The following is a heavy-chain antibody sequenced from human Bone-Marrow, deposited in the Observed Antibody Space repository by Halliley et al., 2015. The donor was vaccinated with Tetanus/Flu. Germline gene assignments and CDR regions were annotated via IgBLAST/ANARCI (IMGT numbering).Heavy chain of an antibody. D-gene: IGHD3-22*01. Sequence: TLSLTCAVSGGSISSRNRWSWVRQTPGKGLEWIGCIYYSGTTNYNPSLKSRVTISVDTSKSQFSLKLASVTAADTAVYYCARAPPFDYDLDVRGIHNFDHWGQGTLVTVSS. V-gene: IGHV4-4*02. CDR3: ARAPPFDYDLDVRGIHNFDH. CDR1: GGSISSRNR. CDR2: IYYSGTT. J-gene: IGHJ4*02.